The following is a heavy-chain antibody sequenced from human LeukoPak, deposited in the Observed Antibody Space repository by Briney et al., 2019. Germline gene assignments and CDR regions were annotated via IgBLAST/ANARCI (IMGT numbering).Heavy chain of an antibody. CDR1: GFTFTTYW. Sequence: GGSLRLSCAASGFTFTTYWINWVRQAPGKGLEWVAVINQDGSEKYYVDSVKGRFTISRDNAKNSLYLQMNSLRAEDTAVYYCARDYRNAGDYWGQGTLVTVSS. CDR2: INQDGSEK. CDR3: ARDYRNAGDY. J-gene: IGHJ4*02. D-gene: IGHD3-16*02. V-gene: IGHV3-7*01.